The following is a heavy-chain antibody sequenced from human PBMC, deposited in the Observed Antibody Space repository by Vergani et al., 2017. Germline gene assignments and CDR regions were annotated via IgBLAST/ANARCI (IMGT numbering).Heavy chain of an antibody. Sequence: QVKLQESGPGLVKPSETLSPICIVLGGSINPSSSFWGWIRQSPGKGLEWIGSINYVGRTYYIPSLQSRATVFVDTSKTQFSQNLASVTAADTAVSYCARSQCDYWYFDLWGPGSPVTVSS. CDR1: GGSINPSSSF. CDR2: INYVGRT. J-gene: IGHJ2*01. D-gene: IGHD4-11*01. V-gene: IGHV4-39*01. CDR3: ARSQCDYWYFDL.